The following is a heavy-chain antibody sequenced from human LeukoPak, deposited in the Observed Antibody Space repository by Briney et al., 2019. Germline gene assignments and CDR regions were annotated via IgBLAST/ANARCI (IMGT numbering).Heavy chain of an antibody. Sequence: KTSETLSLTCTVSGGSISSYYWSWIRQPPGKGLEWIGYIYYSGSTNYNPSLKSRVTIPVDTSKNQFSLKLSSVTAADTAVYYCARYYYGSGLNWFDPWGQGTLVTVSS. D-gene: IGHD3-10*01. CDR1: GGSISSYY. CDR2: IYYSGST. CDR3: ARYYYGSGLNWFDP. V-gene: IGHV4-59*01. J-gene: IGHJ5*02.